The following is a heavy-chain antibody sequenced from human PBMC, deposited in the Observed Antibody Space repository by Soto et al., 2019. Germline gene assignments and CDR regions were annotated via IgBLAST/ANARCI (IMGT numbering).Heavy chain of an antibody. D-gene: IGHD3-10*01. Sequence: PGGSLRLSCAVSGFTVSYNYMNWVRQAPGKGLEWVSVIYRGGDTFYADSVKGRFTISRDNSKNTLYLQMNSLRAEDTDVYYCARGMYGSGRYHIGDDFDMWGQGTMVTVS. CDR3: ARGMYGSGRYHIGDDFDM. CDR1: GFTVSYNY. J-gene: IGHJ3*02. V-gene: IGHV3-53*01. CDR2: IYRGGDT.